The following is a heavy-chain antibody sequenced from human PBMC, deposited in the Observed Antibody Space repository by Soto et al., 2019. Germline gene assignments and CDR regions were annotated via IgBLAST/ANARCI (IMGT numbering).Heavy chain of an antibody. CDR3: ARDMGFGLSDY. D-gene: IGHD3-10*01. V-gene: IGHV1-3*01. Sequence: ASVKLSCKASGYTFTSYAIYWVRQAPGQRLEWMGWINAGNGNTKYSQKFQGRVTITRDTSASTAYMELSSLRSEDTAVYYCARDMGFGLSDYWGQGTLVTVSS. CDR2: INAGNGNT. CDR1: GYTFTSYA. J-gene: IGHJ4*02.